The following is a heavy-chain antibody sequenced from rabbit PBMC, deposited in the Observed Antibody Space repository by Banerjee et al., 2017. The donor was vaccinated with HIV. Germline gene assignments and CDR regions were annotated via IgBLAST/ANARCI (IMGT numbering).Heavy chain of an antibody. CDR1: GIDFSSDYY. V-gene: IGHV1S45*01. CDR2: IYTGSGST. J-gene: IGHJ4*01. CDR3: GRGDAGSDDWVNL. D-gene: IGHD4-2*01. Sequence: QLQLEESGGGLVKPGGTLTLTCKASGIDFSSDYYMCWVRQAPGKGLEWIASIYTGSGSTYYASWAKGRFTISKTSSTTVTLQMTSLTAADTATYFCGRGDAGSDDWVNLRGPGTLVTVS.